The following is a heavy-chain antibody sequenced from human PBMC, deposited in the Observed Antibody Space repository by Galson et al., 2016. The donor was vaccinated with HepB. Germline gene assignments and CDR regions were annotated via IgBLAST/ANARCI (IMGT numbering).Heavy chain of an antibody. CDR2: INPIFDVA. V-gene: IGHV1-69*04. Sequence: SVKVSCKASGDTFNRYAISWVRQAPGQGLEWMGRINPIFDVADYAQKFQGRVTITADKSTSTSYMELTPLRSDDTAVYYCARDPSTNDEDAFDIWGPGTMVTVSS. D-gene: IGHD1-26*01. J-gene: IGHJ3*02. CDR3: ARDPSTNDEDAFDI. CDR1: GDTFNRYA.